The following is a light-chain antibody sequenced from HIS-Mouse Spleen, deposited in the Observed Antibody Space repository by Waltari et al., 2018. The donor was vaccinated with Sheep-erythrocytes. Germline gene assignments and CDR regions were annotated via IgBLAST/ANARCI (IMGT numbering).Light chain of an antibody. CDR2: AAS. V-gene: IGKV1-8*01. Sequence: IQMTQSPSSVSASVGDRVTITCRASQGISSYLAWYQQKPGKAPKLLIYAASTLQSGVPSRFSGSGSGTDFTLTISCLQSEDFATYYCQQYYSYLTFGPGTKVDIK. CDR3: QQYYSYLT. CDR1: QGISSY. J-gene: IGKJ3*01.